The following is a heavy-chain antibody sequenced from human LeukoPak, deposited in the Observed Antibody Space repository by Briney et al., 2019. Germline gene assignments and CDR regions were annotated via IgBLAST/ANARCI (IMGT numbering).Heavy chain of an antibody. V-gene: IGHV3-23*01. CDR2: ISGSSGST. D-gene: IGHD3-22*01. CDR1: GFTFSSYA. Sequence: GGSLRLSCAASGFTFSSYAMSWVRQAPGKGLEWVSAISGSSGSTYYADSVKGRFTISRDNSKNTLYLQMNSLRAEDTAVYYCAKVTAYYYDSSGYLDYWGQGTLVTVSS. CDR3: AKVTAYYYDSSGYLDY. J-gene: IGHJ4*02.